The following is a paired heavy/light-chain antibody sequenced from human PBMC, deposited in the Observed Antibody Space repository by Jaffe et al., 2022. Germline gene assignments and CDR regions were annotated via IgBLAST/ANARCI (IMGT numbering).Heavy chain of an antibody. CDR3: ARILSGSGGFLEWYPRDYYYYYMDV. CDR2: ISSSSSTI. V-gene: IGHV3-48*01. D-gene: IGHD3-3*01. Sequence: EVQLVESGGGLVQPGGSLRLSCAASGFTFSSYSMNWVRQAPGKGLEWVSYISSSSSTIYYADSVKGRFTISRDNAKNSLYLQMNSLRAEDTAVYYCARILSGSGGFLEWYPRDYYYYYMDVWGKGTTVTVSS. J-gene: IGHJ6*03. CDR1: GFTFSSYS.
Light chain of an antibody. CDR1: SLRSYY. CDR2: GKN. CDR3: NSRDSSGHVV. V-gene: IGLV3-19*01. Sequence: SSELTQDPAVSVALGQTVRITCQGDSLRSYYASWYQQKPGQAPVLVIYGKNNRPSGIPDRFSGSSSGNTASLTITGAQAEDEADYYCNSRDSSGHVVFGGGTKLTVL. J-gene: IGLJ2*01.